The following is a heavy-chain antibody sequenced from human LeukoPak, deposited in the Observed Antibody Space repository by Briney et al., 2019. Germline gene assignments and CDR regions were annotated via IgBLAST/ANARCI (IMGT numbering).Heavy chain of an antibody. Sequence: GGSLRLSCAASGFTVSSNYMSWVRQAPGKGLEWVSVIYSGGSTYYADSVKGRFTISRDNSKNTLYLQMNSLRAEDTAVYYCAKVPSYSSSEDYWGQGTLVTVSS. CDR3: AKVPSYSSSEDY. CDR2: IYSGGST. D-gene: IGHD6-6*01. J-gene: IGHJ4*02. CDR1: GFTVSSNY. V-gene: IGHV3-53*01.